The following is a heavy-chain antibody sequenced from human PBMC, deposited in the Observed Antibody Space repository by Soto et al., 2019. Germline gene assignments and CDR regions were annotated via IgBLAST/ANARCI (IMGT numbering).Heavy chain of an antibody. CDR1: GGSFSGYY. D-gene: IGHD3-3*01. CDR2: INHSGST. V-gene: IGHV4-34*01. CDR3: ASNNFWSGPDV. J-gene: IGHJ6*04. Sequence: PSETLSLTCAVYGGSFSGYYWSWIRQPPGKGLEWIGEINHSGSTNYNPSLKSRVTISVDTSKNQFSLKLSSVTAADTAVYYCASNNFWSGPDVWGKGTTVTVSS.